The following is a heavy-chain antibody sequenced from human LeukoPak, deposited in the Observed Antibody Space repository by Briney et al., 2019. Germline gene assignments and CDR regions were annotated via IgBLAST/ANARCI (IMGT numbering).Heavy chain of an antibody. J-gene: IGHJ4*02. CDR3: ARDQYDTWSRRGNFDS. CDR1: GFTFGKYW. V-gene: IGHV3-7*03. Sequence: GGSLRLSCVASGFTFGKYWMSWVRQAPGKGLEWVANIKLDGSEKNYVDTVKGRFTISRDNTKNSLYLQMNSLRAEDTAVFYCARDQYDTWSRRGNFDSWGQGTLVIVSS. D-gene: IGHD3-3*01. CDR2: IKLDGSEK.